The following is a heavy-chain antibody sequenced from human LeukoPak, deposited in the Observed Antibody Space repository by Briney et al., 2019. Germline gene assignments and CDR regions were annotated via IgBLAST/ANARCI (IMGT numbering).Heavy chain of an antibody. D-gene: IGHD3-22*01. J-gene: IGHJ5*02. CDR1: GFTFSSYG. CDR2: ISGSGGST. Sequence: GGTLRLSCAASGFTFSSYGMSWVRQAPGKGLEWVSAISGSGGSTYYADSVKGRFTITRDNSKNTLYLQMNSLRAEDTAVYYCARSKAAYHDSSGYNNWFDPWGQGTLVTVSS. V-gene: IGHV3-23*01. CDR3: ARSKAAYHDSSGYNNWFDP.